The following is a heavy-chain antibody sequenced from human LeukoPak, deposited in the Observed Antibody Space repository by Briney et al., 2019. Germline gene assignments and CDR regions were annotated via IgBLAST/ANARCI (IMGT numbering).Heavy chain of an antibody. CDR3: ARATNVEMATITYFDY. Sequence: PSETLSLTCTVSGGSISSGGYYWSWIRQHPGKGLEWIGYIYYSGSTYYNPSLKSRVTISVDTSKNQFSLKLSSVTAADTAVYCCARATNVEMATITYFDYWGQGTLVTVSS. D-gene: IGHD5-24*01. V-gene: IGHV4-31*03. CDR1: GGSISSGGYY. CDR2: IYYSGST. J-gene: IGHJ4*02.